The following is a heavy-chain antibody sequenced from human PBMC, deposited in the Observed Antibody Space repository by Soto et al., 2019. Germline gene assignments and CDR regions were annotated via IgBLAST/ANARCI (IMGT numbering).Heavy chain of an antibody. J-gene: IGHJ4*02. V-gene: IGHV3-30-3*01. D-gene: IGHD1-26*01. Sequence: GGSLRLSCAASGFTFSAYAIHWVRQAPGKGLEWVAVISFDGGNKYYEDSVKGRFTISRDNSKNTLYLQMNSLRPEDTALYYCARDGLGGSYYSFDYWGQGTLVTVSS. CDR2: ISFDGGNK. CDR3: ARDGLGGSYYSFDY. CDR1: GFTFSAYA.